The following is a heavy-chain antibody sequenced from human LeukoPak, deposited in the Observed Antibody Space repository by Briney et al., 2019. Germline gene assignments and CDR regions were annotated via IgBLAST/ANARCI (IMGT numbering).Heavy chain of an antibody. J-gene: IGHJ4*02. CDR3: ARVYYDFWSGYYTGVEYFDY. V-gene: IGHV4-39*01. Sequence: PSETLSLTCTVSGGSISSSSYYWGWIRQPPGKGLERIGSIYYSGSTYYNPSLKSRVTISVDTSKNQFSLKLSSVTAADTAVYYCARVYYDFWSGYYTGVEYFDYWGQGTLVTVSS. D-gene: IGHD3-3*01. CDR1: GGSISSSSYY. CDR2: IYYSGST.